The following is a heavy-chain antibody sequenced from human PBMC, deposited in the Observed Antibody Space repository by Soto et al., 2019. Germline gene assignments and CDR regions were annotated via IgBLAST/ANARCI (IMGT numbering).Heavy chain of an antibody. J-gene: IGHJ6*02. D-gene: IGHD4-4*01. Sequence: EVQLLESGGGLVQPGGSLRLSCAASGFTFSSYAMNWVRQAPGKGLVWVSVISGTGGITYHADSVKGRFTISRDNSKNTLYLQMDSLRAEDTAVYFCAKEETVISHYYYYYGMDVWGQGTTVTVSS. V-gene: IGHV3-23*01. CDR3: AKEETVISHYYYYYGMDV. CDR2: ISGTGGIT. CDR1: GFTFSSYA.